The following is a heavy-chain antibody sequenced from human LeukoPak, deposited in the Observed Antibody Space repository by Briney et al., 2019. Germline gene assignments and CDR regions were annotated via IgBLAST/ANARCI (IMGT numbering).Heavy chain of an antibody. V-gene: IGHV3-33*01. CDR3: ARGTQKGLGDYFDY. CDR2: IWYDGSNK. J-gene: IGHJ4*02. D-gene: IGHD3/OR15-3a*01. Sequence: GGSLRLSCAASGFTFSSYGMHWVRQAPGKGLEWVAVIWYDGSNKYYADSVKGRFTISRDNSKNTLYLQMNSLRAEDTAVYYCARGTQKGLGDYFDYWGQGTLVTVSS. CDR1: GFTFSSYG.